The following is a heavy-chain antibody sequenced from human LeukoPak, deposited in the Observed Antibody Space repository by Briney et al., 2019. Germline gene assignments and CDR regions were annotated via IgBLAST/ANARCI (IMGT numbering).Heavy chain of an antibody. CDR3: ARTNDLFNAAFDI. D-gene: IGHD1-1*01. CDR1: GFTVSSNY. CDR2: TYSDVNT. V-gene: IGHV3-53*01. Sequence: GGSLRLSCAASGFTVSSNYMSWVRQAPGKGLEWVSITYSDVNTNYADSVKGRFTISRDNSKNTLSLQMNSLRAEDTAVYYCARTNDLFNAAFDIWGQGTVVTVSS. J-gene: IGHJ3*02.